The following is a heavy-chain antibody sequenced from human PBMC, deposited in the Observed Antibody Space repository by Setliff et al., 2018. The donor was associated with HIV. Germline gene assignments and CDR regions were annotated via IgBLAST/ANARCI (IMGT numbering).Heavy chain of an antibody. D-gene: IGHD3-10*01. J-gene: IGHJ4*02. V-gene: IGHV3-7*03. Sequence: LSLTCTVSGASITAYWWNWIRQAPGKGLEWVANINEDGSDKYYMDSVKGRFSISRDNADNSLYLQMNSLRGEDTAIYYCALLWPFDYWGQGALVTVSS. CDR2: INEDGSDK. CDR1: GASITAYW. CDR3: ALLWPFDY.